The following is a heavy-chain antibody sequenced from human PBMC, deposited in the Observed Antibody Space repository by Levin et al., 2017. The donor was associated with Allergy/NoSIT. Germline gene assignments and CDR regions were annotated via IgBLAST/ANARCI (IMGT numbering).Heavy chain of an antibody. CDR2: INWNRDKI. CDR3: AKGLNWGSPNTFDY. J-gene: IGHJ4*02. Sequence: PGGSLRLSCAASGFTFGDYAMHWVRQAPGKGLEWVSGINWNRDKIGYADSVRARFTISRDNAQNSLYLQMNSLGPEDTALYYCAKGLNWGSPNTFDYWGQGTLVTVSS. D-gene: IGHD7-27*01. CDR1: GFTFGDYA. V-gene: IGHV3-9*01.